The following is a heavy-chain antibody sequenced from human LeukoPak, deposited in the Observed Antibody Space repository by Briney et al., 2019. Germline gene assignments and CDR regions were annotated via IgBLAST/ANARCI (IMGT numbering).Heavy chain of an antibody. J-gene: IGHJ4*02. CDR3: ATGDTMIERNLDY. V-gene: IGHV1-46*01. CDR2: ISPSGGST. D-gene: IGHD3-22*01. CDR1: GYTFTNYY. Sequence: ASVKVSCKASGYTFTNYYMHWVRQAPGQGLEWMGIISPSGGSTSYAQKFQGRVTMTADTSTDTAYMELSSLRSEDTAVYYCATGDTMIERNLDYWGQGTLVTVSS.